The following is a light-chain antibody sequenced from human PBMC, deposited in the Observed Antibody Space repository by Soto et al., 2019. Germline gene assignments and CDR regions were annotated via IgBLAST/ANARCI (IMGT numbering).Light chain of an antibody. CDR2: GNS. Sequence: QSVLTQPPSVSGAPGQRVTISCTGSSSNIGANYDVHWYQQRRGTAPKLLIFGNSNRPSGVPDRFSGSKSGTSASLAITGLQAEDEGDYYCQSYDSTLSARYVFGTGTKVTVL. J-gene: IGLJ1*01. V-gene: IGLV1-40*01. CDR3: QSYDSTLSARYV. CDR1: SSNIGANYD.